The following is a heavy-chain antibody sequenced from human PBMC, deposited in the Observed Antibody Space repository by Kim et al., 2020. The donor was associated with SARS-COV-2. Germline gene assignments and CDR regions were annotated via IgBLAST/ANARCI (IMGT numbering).Heavy chain of an antibody. V-gene: IGHV4-38-2*02. D-gene: IGHD2-15*01. Sequence: SETLSLTCTVSGYSISSGYYWGWIRQPPGKRLEWIGSIYHSGSTYYNPSLKSRATISVDTSKNQFSLKRSSVTAADTAVYYCARAGDCSGGSCYSPTNWG. CDR3: ARAGDCSGGSCYSPTN. J-gene: IGHJ1*01. CDR2: IYHSGST. CDR1: GYSISSGYY.